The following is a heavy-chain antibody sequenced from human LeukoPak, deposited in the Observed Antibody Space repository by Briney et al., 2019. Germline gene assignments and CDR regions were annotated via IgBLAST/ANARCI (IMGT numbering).Heavy chain of an antibody. J-gene: IGHJ4*02. V-gene: IGHV4-59*08. D-gene: IGHD2-15*01. CDR3: ARSDYCSGGSCYLYDY. Sequence: SETLSLTCTVSGGSISSYYWSWIRQPPGKGLEWIGYIYYSGSTNYNPSLKSRVTISVDTSKNQFSLELSSVTAADTAVYYCARSDYCSGGSCYLYDYWGQGTLVTVSS. CDR1: GGSISSYY. CDR2: IYYSGST.